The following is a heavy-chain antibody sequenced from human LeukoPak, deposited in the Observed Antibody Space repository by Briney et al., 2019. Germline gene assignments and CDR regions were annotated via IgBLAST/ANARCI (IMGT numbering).Heavy chain of an antibody. CDR2: IIPIFGTA. V-gene: IGHV1-69*13. J-gene: IGHJ4*02. CDR1: GGTFSSYA. CDR3: ARRRYYDYVWGSFDY. D-gene: IGHD3-16*01. Sequence: SVKVSCKASGGTFSSYAISWVRQAPGQGLEWMGGIIPIFGTANYAQKFQGRVTITADESTSTAYMELSSLRSEDTAVYYCARRRYYDYVWGSFDYWGQGALVTVSS.